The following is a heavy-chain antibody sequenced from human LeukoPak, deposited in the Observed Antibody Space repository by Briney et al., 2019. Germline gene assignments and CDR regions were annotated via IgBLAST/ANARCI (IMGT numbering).Heavy chain of an antibody. V-gene: IGHV4-39*07. J-gene: IGHJ4*02. Sequence: SETLSLTCTVSGGSISSSSYYWGWIRQPPGKGLEWIGNIYYSGSTYYNPSLKSRVTISVDTSKNQFSLKLSSVTAADTAVYYCARVAYYYDSSGYYPDYWGQGTLVTVSS. CDR1: GGSISSSSYY. CDR3: ARVAYYYDSSGYYPDY. D-gene: IGHD3-22*01. CDR2: IYYSGST.